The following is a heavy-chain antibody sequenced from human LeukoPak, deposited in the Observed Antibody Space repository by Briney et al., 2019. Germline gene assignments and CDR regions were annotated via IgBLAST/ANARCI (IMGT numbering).Heavy chain of an antibody. CDR1: GFTFSSYW. D-gene: IGHD3-10*01. Sequence: GGSLSLSCAASGFTFSSYWMSWVRRAPGKGLEWVANIKQDGSEKYYVDSVKGRFTISRDNAKNSLYLQMNSLRAEDTAVYYCARVWRFGYFDYWGQGTLVTVSS. V-gene: IGHV3-7*01. CDR2: IKQDGSEK. CDR3: ARVWRFGYFDY. J-gene: IGHJ4*02.